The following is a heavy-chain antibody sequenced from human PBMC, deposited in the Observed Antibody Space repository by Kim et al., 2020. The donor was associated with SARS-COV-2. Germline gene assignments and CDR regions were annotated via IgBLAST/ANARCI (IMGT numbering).Heavy chain of an antibody. J-gene: IGHJ3*02. D-gene: IGHD3-22*01. V-gene: IGHV3-30*18. CDR3: AKEGDYYDSSLDAFDI. Sequence: GGSLRLSCAASGFTFSSYGMHWVRQAPGKGLEWVAVISYDGSNKYYADSVKGRFTISRDNSKNTLYLQMNSLRAEDTAVYYCAKEGDYYDSSLDAFDIWGQGTMVTVSS. CDR1: GFTFSSYG. CDR2: ISYDGSNK.